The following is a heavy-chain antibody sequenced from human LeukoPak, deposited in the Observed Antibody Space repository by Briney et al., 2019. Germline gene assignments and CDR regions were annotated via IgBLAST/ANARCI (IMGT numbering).Heavy chain of an antibody. CDR1: GGSFSGYY. V-gene: IGHV4-34*01. CDR2: INHSGST. J-gene: IGHJ6*03. D-gene: IGHD2-15*01. Sequence: SETLSLTCAVYGGSFSGYYWSWIRQPPGKGLEGIGGINHSGSTNYNPSLKSRVTISVDTSKNQFSLKLSSVTAADTAVYYCARSVEGYCSGGSCYSYYYYMDVWGKGTTVTVSS. CDR3: ARSVEGYCSGGSCYSYYYYMDV.